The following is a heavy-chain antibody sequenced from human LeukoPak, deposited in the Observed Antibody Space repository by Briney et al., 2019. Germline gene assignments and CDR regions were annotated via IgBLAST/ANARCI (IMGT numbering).Heavy chain of an antibody. D-gene: IGHD3-10*01. CDR1: GGSVSSSSDY. Sequence: SETLSLTCSVSGGSVSSSSDYWDWIRQPPGKGLEWIGTIHYTGRTYYNPSLRSRVTLSVDTSKSQCSLKLSSVTATDTAVYYCARPHGSGYYNYYMDVWGKGTTVIVSS. CDR2: IHYTGRT. J-gene: IGHJ6*03. CDR3: ARPHGSGYYNYYMDV. V-gene: IGHV4-39*01.